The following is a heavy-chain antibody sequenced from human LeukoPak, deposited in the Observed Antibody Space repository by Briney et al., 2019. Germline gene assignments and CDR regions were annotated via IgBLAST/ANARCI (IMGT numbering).Heavy chain of an antibody. J-gene: IGHJ4*02. Sequence: PGGSLRLSCAASGFTFSDYYMSWIRQAPGKGLEWVSYISSSSSYTNYADSVKGRFTISRDNAKNSLYLQMNSLRAEDTAEYYCARLGWATAPLDYWGQGTLVTVSS. CDR2: ISSSSSYT. CDR3: ARLGWATAPLDY. V-gene: IGHV3-11*06. D-gene: IGHD5-12*01. CDR1: GFTFSDYY.